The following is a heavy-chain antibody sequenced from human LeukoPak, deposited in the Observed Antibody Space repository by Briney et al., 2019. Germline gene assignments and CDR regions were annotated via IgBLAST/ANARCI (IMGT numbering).Heavy chain of an antibody. Sequence: GSLRLSCAASGFTFSDYYMSWIRQAPGKGLEWVSYISSSGSTIYYADSVKGRFTISRDNAKNSLYLQMNSLRAEDTAVYYCASDCSSTSCYRCYYMDVWGKGTTVTVSS. CDR2: ISSSGSTI. J-gene: IGHJ6*03. CDR1: GFTFSDYY. V-gene: IGHV3-11*04. D-gene: IGHD2-2*01. CDR3: ASDCSSTSCYRCYYMDV.